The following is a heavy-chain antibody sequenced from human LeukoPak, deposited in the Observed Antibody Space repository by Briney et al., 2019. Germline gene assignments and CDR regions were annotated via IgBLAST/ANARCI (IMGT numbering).Heavy chain of an antibody. CDR1: GFTVSSNY. V-gene: IGHV3-53*01. CDR3: ARGVGSGSRLRAGDY. D-gene: IGHD1-26*01. CDR2: IYSGGST. J-gene: IGHJ4*02. Sequence: PGGSLRLSCAASGFTVSSNYMSWVRQAPGKGLEWVSVIYSGGSTYYADSVKGRFTISRDNSKNTLYLPMNSLRAEDTAVYYCARGVGSGSRLRAGDYWGQGTLVTVSS.